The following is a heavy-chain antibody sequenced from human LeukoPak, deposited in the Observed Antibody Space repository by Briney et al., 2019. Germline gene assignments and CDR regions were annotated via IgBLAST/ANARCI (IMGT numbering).Heavy chain of an antibody. CDR2: IKQDGSEK. CDR3: ARAFSWLQWKYLDY. V-gene: IGHV3-7*04. Sequence: GGSLRLSCAASGFTFSSYWMSWVRQAPGKGLEWVANIKQDGSEKYYVDSVKGRFTISRDNAKNSLYLQINSLRAEDTAVYYCARAFSWLQWKYLDYWGQGTLVTVSS. CDR1: GFTFSSYW. J-gene: IGHJ4*02. D-gene: IGHD5-24*01.